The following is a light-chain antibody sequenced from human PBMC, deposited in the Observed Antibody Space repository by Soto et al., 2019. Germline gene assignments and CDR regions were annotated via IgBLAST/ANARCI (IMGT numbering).Light chain of an antibody. V-gene: IGKV1-27*01. CDR3: XKYXIXPSWT. J-gene: IGKJ1*01. CDR2: SAS. Sequence: EIQITHAPSYLYESVLDRVNLTWRASQSISSYLNWYQQKPGKAPKLLISSASTLQSRAPSRFSGSGSGTDFTPTIRSLQPEDVATYXXXKYXIXPSWTCGKG. CDR1: QSISSY.